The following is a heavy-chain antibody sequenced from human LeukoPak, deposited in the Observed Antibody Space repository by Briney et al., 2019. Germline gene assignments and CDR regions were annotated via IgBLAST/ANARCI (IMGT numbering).Heavy chain of an antibody. Sequence: GRSLRLSCAASGFTFSSYAMHWVRQAPGKGLEWVAVISYDGSNKYYADSVKGLFTISRDNSKNTLYLQMNSLRPEDTAVYYCARDQSSLAANFDYWGQGTLVTVSS. J-gene: IGHJ4*02. CDR3: ARDQSSLAANFDY. CDR2: ISYDGSNK. D-gene: IGHD2-15*01. V-gene: IGHV3-30-3*01. CDR1: GFTFSSYA.